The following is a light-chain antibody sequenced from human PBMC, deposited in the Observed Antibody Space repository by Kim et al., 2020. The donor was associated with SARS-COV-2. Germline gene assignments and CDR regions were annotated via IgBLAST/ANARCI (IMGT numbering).Light chain of an antibody. CDR1: QSGGDF. J-gene: IGKJ4*01. CDR3: QQRSDWPLP. CDR2: DAS. Sequence: LWKGERATLYCRASQSGGDFLAWYQQKPGQAPSLLIYDASNRATGIPARFSGSGSGTDLTLTINSLEPEDFAVDYCQQRSDWPLPVGGRTKVDIK. V-gene: IGKV3-11*01.